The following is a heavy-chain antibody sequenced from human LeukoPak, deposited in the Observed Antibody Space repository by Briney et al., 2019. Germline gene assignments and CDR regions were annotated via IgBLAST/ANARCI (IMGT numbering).Heavy chain of an antibody. CDR2: TSAYNGNT. D-gene: IGHD5-12*01. CDR1: GYTFTGYH. CDR3: ARASVMATSPSFDY. J-gene: IGHJ4*02. Sequence: ASVKVSCKASGYTFTGYHMHWVRQAPGQGREWMGWTSAYNGNTNYAQKLQGRVTMPTDTSTSTAYMELRSLRSDDTAVYYCARASVMATSPSFDYWGQGTLVTVSS. V-gene: IGHV1-18*04.